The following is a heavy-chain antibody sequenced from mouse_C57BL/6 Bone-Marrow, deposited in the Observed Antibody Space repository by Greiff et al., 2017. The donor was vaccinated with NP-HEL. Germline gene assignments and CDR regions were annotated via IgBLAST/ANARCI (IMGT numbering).Heavy chain of an antibody. D-gene: IGHD2-2*01. Sequence: QVTLKVSGPGILQPSQTLSLTCSFSGFSLSTFGMGVGWIRQPSGKGLEWLAHIWWDDDKYYNPALKSRLTISKDTSKNQVFLKIANVDTADTATYYCARMGVTARGFAYWGQGTLVTVSA. J-gene: IGHJ3*01. V-gene: IGHV8-8*01. CDR2: IWWDDDK. CDR3: ARMGVTARGFAY. CDR1: GFSLSTFGMG.